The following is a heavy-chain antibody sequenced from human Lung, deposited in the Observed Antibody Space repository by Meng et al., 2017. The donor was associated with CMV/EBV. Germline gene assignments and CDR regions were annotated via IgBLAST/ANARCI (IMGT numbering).Heavy chain of an antibody. CDR1: GYSFTKNW. CDR2: IYPGDFDT. V-gene: IGHV5-51*01. Sequence: GESXKISXXXSGYSFTKNWIGWVRQMPGKGLEWMGVIYPGDFDTRYSPSFRGQVTISADRSITTAYLQWSSLKASDTAMYYCARLGGDGNLDAFDFWGQGTMVTVSS. D-gene: IGHD5-24*01. J-gene: IGHJ3*01. CDR3: ARLGGDGNLDAFDF.